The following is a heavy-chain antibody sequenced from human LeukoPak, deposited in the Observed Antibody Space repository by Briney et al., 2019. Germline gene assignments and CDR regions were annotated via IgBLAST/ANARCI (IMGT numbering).Heavy chain of an antibody. D-gene: IGHD4-23*01. V-gene: IGHV3-23*01. CDR3: AKDWSYGGQFDY. CDR1: GYTFSSYA. Sequence: QPGGSLRLSWAASGYTFSSYAMSWVRKAPWRGLEWVSDISGSGGSTYYADTVKGRFTISRDNSKNTLYLQLNSLRAEDTAVYYCAKDWSYGGQFDYWGQGTLVTVSS. CDR2: ISGSGGST. J-gene: IGHJ4*02.